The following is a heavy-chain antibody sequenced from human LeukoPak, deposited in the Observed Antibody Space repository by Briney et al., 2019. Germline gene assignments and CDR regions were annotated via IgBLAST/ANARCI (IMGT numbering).Heavy chain of an antibody. D-gene: IGHD6-25*01. J-gene: IGHJ5*02. Sequence: GASVNVSCKASGYTFTGYYMHWVRQAPGQGLEWMGWINPNSGGTNYAQKFQGWVTMTRDTSISTAYMELSRPRSDDTAVYYCAREGGIAARPNNNWFDPWGQGTLVTVSS. CDR1: GYTFTGYY. CDR2: INPNSGGT. CDR3: AREGGIAARPNNNWFDP. V-gene: IGHV1-2*04.